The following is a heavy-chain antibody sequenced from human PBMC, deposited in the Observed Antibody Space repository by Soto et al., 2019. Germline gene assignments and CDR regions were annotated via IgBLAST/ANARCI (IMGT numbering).Heavy chain of an antibody. D-gene: IGHD2-2*01. CDR1: GYSLTDYY. V-gene: IGHV1-2*02. CDR3: ARDLSPVTTTSDGGFDF. Sequence: QVQLVQSGAEVEKPGASVKVSCKASGYSLTDYYIHWVRQAPGQGLEWMGWINPNSGATTYTQKLQGRVTMTRDTSISTVYVELGRLRSDDTAVYYCARDLSPVTTTSDGGFDFWGQGTLLTVSS. CDR2: INPNSGAT. J-gene: IGHJ4*02.